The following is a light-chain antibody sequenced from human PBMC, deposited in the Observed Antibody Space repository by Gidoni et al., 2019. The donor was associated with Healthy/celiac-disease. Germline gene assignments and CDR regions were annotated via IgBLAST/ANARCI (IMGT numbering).Light chain of an antibody. CDR2: GAS. CDR1: QSVSSN. CDR3: QQYNNWPPFT. V-gene: IGKV3-15*01. Sequence: EIVMPQSPATLSVSPGGRATLSCRASQSVSSNLAWYQQKPGQAPRLLIYGASTRATGIPARFSGSGSGTEFTLTISSLQSEDFAVYYCQQYNNWPPFTFGPGTKVDIK. J-gene: IGKJ3*01.